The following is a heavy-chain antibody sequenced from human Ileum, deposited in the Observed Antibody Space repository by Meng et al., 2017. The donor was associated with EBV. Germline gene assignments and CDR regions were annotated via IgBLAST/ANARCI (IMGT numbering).Heavy chain of an antibody. D-gene: IGHD5-12*01. CDR1: GFTFSDYY. V-gene: IGHV3-11*01. J-gene: IGHJ4*02. CDR2: ITSSGHAV. Sequence: VTLVGSGGGLVKPGGSLRLSCAASGFTFSDYYMSWIRQAPGKGLEWLSYITSSGHAVEYADSVKGRFTISRDNAKNSLYLQMNSLRAEDTAVYYCARENSGGFSGCDYWGQGTLVTVSS. CDR3: ARENSGGFSGCDY.